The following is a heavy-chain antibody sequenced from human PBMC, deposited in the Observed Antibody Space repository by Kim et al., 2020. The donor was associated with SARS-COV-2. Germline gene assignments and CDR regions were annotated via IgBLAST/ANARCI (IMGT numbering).Heavy chain of an antibody. Sequence: ASVKVSCKASGYTFTSYPMHWVRQAPGQRLEWMGWISAGNDITKYSQKFQGRVTITKDTSASTAYMELSGLTSEDTAVYYCAKDPDTTGYYDYFDCWRQG. V-gene: IGHV1-3*01. CDR2: ISAGNDIT. CDR1: GYTFTSYP. J-gene: IGHJ4*02. D-gene: IGHD3-9*01. CDR3: AKDPDTTGYYDYFDC.